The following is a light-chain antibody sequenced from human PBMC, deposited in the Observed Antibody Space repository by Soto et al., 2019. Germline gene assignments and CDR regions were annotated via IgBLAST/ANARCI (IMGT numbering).Light chain of an antibody. CDR3: QQRSNWPPEYT. CDR2: DVS. Sequence: EIVLTQSPATLPLSPGERASLSCRASQSIGSFLAWYQHKPGQAPRLLIYDVSTRATGVPARFSGSGSGANFTLTISSLELEYFAVYYCQQRSNWPPEYTFGQGTKLEIK. V-gene: IGKV3-11*01. J-gene: IGKJ2*01. CDR1: QSIGSF.